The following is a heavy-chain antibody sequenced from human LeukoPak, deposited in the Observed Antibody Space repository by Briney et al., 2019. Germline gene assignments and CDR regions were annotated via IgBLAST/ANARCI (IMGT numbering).Heavy chain of an antibody. CDR1: GYTFTSYA. CDR2: INAGNGNT. D-gene: IGHD3-10*01. J-gene: IGHJ5*02. CDR3: ARDVVRGVIIGFDP. V-gene: IGHV1-3*01. Sequence: ASVKVSCKASGYTFTSYAMHWVRQAPGQRLEWMGWINAGNGNTKYSQKFQGRVTITRDTSASTAYMELSSLRSEDTAVYYCARDVVRGVIIGFDPWVQGTLVTVSS.